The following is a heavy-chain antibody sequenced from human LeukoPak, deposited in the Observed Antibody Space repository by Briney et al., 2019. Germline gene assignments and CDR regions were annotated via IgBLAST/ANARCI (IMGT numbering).Heavy chain of an antibody. J-gene: IGHJ4*02. CDR2: INPNTGGT. Sequence: ASVKVSCKASGYTFTGYYLHWVRQAPGQGLEWMGWINPNTGGTNYAQKFQGRVTMTRDTSISTAYMELSRLRSEDTAVYYCARVSWHCSSTSCYKGDDSWGQGTLVTVSS. V-gene: IGHV1-2*02. D-gene: IGHD2-2*02. CDR1: GYTFTGYY. CDR3: ARVSWHCSSTSCYKGDDS.